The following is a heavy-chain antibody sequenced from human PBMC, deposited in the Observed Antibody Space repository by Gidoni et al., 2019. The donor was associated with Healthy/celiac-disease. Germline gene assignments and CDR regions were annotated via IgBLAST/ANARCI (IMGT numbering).Heavy chain of an antibody. CDR1: GFTFSSYA. Sequence: QVQLVESGGGVVQPGRSLRLSCAASGFTFSSYAMHWVRQAPGKGLEWVAVISYDGSNKYYADSVKGRFTISRDNSKNTLYLQMNSLRAEDMAVYYCARETRNDIAAAARERYFDYWGQGTLVTVSS. J-gene: IGHJ4*02. D-gene: IGHD6-13*01. V-gene: IGHV3-30-3*01. CDR2: ISYDGSNK. CDR3: ARETRNDIAAAARERYFDY.